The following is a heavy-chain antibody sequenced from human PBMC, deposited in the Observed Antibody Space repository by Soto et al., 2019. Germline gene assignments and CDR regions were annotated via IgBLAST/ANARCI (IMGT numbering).Heavy chain of an antibody. Sequence: HVQLQQWGAGLLKPSETLSLTCAVYGGSFSGYYWSWIRQPQGKGLEWIGEINHSGSTNYNPSLKRRVTISVDTSKKQFSLKLSSVTAADTDVYYCAIGGGDYGGYDFDSWGQGTLVTVSS. CDR2: INHSGST. D-gene: IGHD4-17*01. CDR1: GGSFSGYY. CDR3: AIGGGDYGGYDFDS. V-gene: IGHV4-34*01. J-gene: IGHJ4*02.